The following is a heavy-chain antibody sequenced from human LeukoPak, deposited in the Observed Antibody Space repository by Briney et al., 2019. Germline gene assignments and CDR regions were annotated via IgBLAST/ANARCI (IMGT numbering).Heavy chain of an antibody. V-gene: IGHV3-53*01. CDR2: IYNDGST. Sequence: QPGGSLRLSCAASGLTVSSSYTSWVRQAPGKGLEWVSIIYNDGSTYYADSMKGRFTISRDNSKNTLYLQVNSLRAEDTAMYYCARNILFAFDIWGQGTMVTVSS. J-gene: IGHJ3*02. CDR1: GLTVSSSY. CDR3: ARNILFAFDI.